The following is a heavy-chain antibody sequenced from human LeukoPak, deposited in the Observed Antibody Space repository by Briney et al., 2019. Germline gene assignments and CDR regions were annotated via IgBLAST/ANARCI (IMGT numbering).Heavy chain of an antibody. CDR3: ARGPFFEIAAAGFDS. Sequence: ASVKVSCKASGYTFSNHGFIWVRQATGQGLEWMGWMNPNSGDTGYAQKFQGRVTMTWNTSISTAYMKLSSLRSEDTAVYYCARGPFFEIAAAGFDSWGQGTPVTVSS. CDR2: MNPNSGDT. V-gene: IGHV1-8*02. J-gene: IGHJ4*02. CDR1: GYTFSNHG. D-gene: IGHD6-13*01.